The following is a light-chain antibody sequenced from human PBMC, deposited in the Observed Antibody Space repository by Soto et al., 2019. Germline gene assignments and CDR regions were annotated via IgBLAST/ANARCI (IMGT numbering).Light chain of an antibody. J-gene: IGKJ2*01. V-gene: IGKV1-39*01. Sequence: DIQMTQSPSSLSASVGDRVTITCRASQSISSYLNWYQQKPGKAPKVLIYAASSLQSGVPSRFGGSGSGTDFTLTISSLQPEDFATYYCQQSYSTPYTFGQGTKLEIK. CDR3: QQSYSTPYT. CDR2: AAS. CDR1: QSISSY.